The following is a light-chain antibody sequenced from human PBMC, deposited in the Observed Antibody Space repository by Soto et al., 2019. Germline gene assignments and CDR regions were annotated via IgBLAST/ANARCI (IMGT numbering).Light chain of an antibody. CDR3: QQYNNWPGT. Sequence: EIVMTQSPATLSVSPEERATLSCRASQSVSSNLAWYQQKPGQAPRLLIYGASTRATGIPARFSGSGSGTEFTLTISSLQSEDFAVYHCQQYNNWPGTFGQGTKVEIK. CDR1: QSVSSN. CDR2: GAS. J-gene: IGKJ1*01. V-gene: IGKV3-15*01.